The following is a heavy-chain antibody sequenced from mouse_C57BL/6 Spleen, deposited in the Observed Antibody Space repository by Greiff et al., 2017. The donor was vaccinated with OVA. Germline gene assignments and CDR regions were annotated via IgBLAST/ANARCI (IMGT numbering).Heavy chain of an antibody. J-gene: IGHJ1*03. D-gene: IGHD1-1*01. V-gene: IGHV5-6*02. CDR2: ISSGGSYT. Sequence: DVMLVESGGDLVKPGGSLKLSCAASGFTFSSYGMSWVRQTPDKRLEWVATISSGGSYTYYPDSVKGRFTISRDNAKNTLYLQRSSLKSEDTAMYYCARHGIPYYYGSSPYWYFDVWGTGTTVTVSS. CDR1: GFTFSSYG. CDR3: ARHGIPYYYGSSPYWYFDV.